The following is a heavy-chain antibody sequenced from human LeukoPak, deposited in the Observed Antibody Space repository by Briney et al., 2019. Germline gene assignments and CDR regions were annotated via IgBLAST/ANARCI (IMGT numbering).Heavy chain of an antibody. CDR2: ISSSGSSK. D-gene: IGHD2/OR15-2a*01. CDR3: ARGGLSIMGY. Sequence: GGSLRLSCGASGITFSSYSMNWVRQAPGKGLEWVSYISSSGSSKYYADSVKGRFTISRDNARNSLYLQMNSLRAEDTAVYFCARGGLSIMGYWGQGTLVTVSS. J-gene: IGHJ4*02. CDR1: GITFSSYS. V-gene: IGHV3-48*01.